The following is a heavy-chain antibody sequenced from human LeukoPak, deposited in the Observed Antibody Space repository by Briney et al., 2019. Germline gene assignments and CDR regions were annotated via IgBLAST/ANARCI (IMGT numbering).Heavy chain of an antibody. D-gene: IGHD5-18*01. CDR1: GYTFTSYG. J-gene: IGHJ4*02. CDR3: ARDRGPMNAGYSYGYF. Sequence: ASVKVSCKASGYTFTSYGISWVRQAPGQGLEWMGWISAYNGNTNYAQKLQGRVTMTTDTSTSTAYMELRSLRSDDTAVYYCARDRGPMNAGYSYGYFWGQGTLVTVSS. V-gene: IGHV1-18*01. CDR2: ISAYNGNT.